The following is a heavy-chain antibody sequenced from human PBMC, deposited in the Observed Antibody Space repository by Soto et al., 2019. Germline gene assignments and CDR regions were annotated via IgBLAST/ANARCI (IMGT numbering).Heavy chain of an antibody. J-gene: IGHJ4*02. CDR1: GGSISSANHF. Sequence: QVQLQESGPGLVKPSETLSLMCTVSGGSISSANHFWSWIRQHPGKGLEWIGYIFYSGSTYYNPSLKSRIIMSVDTSKNQFSLKLNSVTAADTAVYYCARRPYCSGSACYLDSWGQGTLVTVSS. V-gene: IGHV4-31*03. D-gene: IGHD2-15*01. CDR2: IFYSGST. CDR3: ARRPYCSGSACYLDS.